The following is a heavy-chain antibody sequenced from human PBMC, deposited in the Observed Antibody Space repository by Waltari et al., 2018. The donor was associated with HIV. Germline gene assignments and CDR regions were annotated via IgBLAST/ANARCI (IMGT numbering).Heavy chain of an antibody. J-gene: IGHJ4*02. CDR2: IIPIFGTA. D-gene: IGHD4-17*01. Sequence: QVQLVQSGAEVKKPGSSVKVSCKASGGTFSSYAISWVRQAPGQGLEWMGGIIPIFGTANYAQKFQGRVTITADKSTSTAYMELSSLRSEDTAVYYCASGVTDYGDYDQVPTPIDYWGQGTLVTVSS. V-gene: IGHV1-69*06. CDR3: ASGVTDYGDYDQVPTPIDY. CDR1: GGTFSSYA.